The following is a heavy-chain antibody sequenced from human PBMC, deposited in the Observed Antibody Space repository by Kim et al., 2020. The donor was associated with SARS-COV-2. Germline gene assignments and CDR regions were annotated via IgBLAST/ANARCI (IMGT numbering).Heavy chain of an antibody. CDR3: AKEDYDSSGYYLYYFDY. Sequence: VKGRFTISRDNSKNTLYLQMNSLRAEDTAVYYCAKEDYDSSGYYLYYFDYWGQGTLVTVSS. J-gene: IGHJ4*02. D-gene: IGHD3-22*01. V-gene: IGHV3-30*02.